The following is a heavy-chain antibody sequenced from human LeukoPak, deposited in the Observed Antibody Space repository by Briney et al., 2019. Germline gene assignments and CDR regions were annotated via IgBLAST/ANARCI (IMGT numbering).Heavy chain of an antibody. D-gene: IGHD2-15*01. CDR3: ARDATRGGDFDS. J-gene: IGHJ4*02. CDR1: GFSFREYW. V-gene: IGHV3-7*01. CDR2: IKEDGSKT. Sequence: GGFLRLSCVGSGFSFREYWMGWLRQAPGKGLEWVGNIKEDGSKTYYVDSVKGRFTISRDNAKNSLYLQMNSLRADDTAVYYCARDATRGGDFDSWGQGTLVTVSS.